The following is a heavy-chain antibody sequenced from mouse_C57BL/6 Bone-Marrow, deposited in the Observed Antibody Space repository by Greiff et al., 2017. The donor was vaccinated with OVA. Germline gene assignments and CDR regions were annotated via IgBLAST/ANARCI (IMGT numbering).Heavy chain of an antibody. D-gene: IGHD1-1*01. Sequence: EVMLVESGGGLVQPGGSLKLSCAASGIDFSRYWMSWVRRAPGKGLEWIGEINPDSSTINYAPSLKDKFIISRDNAKNTLYLQMSKVRSEDTALYYCATLITTVVARAYYFDYWGQGTTLTVSS. CDR3: ATLITTVVARAYYFDY. CDR1: GIDFSRYW. J-gene: IGHJ2*01. CDR2: INPDSSTI. V-gene: IGHV4-1*01.